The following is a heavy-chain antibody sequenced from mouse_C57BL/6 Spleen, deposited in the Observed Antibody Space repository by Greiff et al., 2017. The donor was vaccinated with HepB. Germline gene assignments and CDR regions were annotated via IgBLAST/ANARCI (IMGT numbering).Heavy chain of an antibody. Sequence: EVHLVESGGGLVQPGGSMKVSCVASGFTFSNYWMNWVRQSPEKGLEWVAQIRLKSDNYATHYAESVKGRFTISRDDSKSSVYLQMNNLRAEDTGIYYCTGGGYWGQGTTLTVSS. V-gene: IGHV6-3*01. CDR3: TGGGY. CDR2: IRLKSDNYAT. CDR1: GFTFSNYW. J-gene: IGHJ2*01.